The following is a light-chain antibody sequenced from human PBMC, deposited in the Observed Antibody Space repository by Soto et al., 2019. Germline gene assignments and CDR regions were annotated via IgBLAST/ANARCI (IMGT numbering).Light chain of an antibody. CDR3: CSFTSSTTWV. V-gene: IGLV2-14*03. CDR1: SSDAGAYNY. J-gene: IGLJ3*02. CDR2: EVT. Sequence: QSALTQPASVSGSPGQSITISCTGTSSDAGAYNYVSWYQQHPGKAPKLMIYEVTYRPSGVSDRFSGSKSGNTASLTISGLQAEDEAHYFCCSFTSSTTWVFGGGTKLTVL.